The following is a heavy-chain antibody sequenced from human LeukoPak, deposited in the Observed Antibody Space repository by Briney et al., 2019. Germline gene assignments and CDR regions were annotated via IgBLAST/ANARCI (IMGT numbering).Heavy chain of an antibody. CDR1: GFTFSSYA. J-gene: IGHJ4*02. CDR3: ARELVVVAYYFDY. V-gene: IGHV3-30-3*01. CDR2: ISYDGSNK. D-gene: IGHD2-15*01. Sequence: GGSLRLSCAASGFTFSSYAMHWVRQAPGKGLEWVAVISYDGSNKYYADSVKGRFTISRDNSKNTLYLQMNSLRAEDTAVYYCARELVVVAYYFDYWGQGTLVTVSS.